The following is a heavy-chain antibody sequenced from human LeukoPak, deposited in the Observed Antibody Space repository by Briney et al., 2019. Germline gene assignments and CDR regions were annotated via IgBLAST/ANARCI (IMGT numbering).Heavy chain of an antibody. Sequence: GGSLRLSCAASGFTVSSNYMSWVRQVPVKGLEWVSITYSDGSAYYPDSVKGRFTISRDNSRNTLYLQMSSLRAEDTAMYYCARTIVGASVYDAFDIWGQGTMVTVSS. J-gene: IGHJ3*02. V-gene: IGHV3-53*01. D-gene: IGHD1-26*01. CDR2: TYSDGSA. CDR3: ARTIVGASVYDAFDI. CDR1: GFTVSSNY.